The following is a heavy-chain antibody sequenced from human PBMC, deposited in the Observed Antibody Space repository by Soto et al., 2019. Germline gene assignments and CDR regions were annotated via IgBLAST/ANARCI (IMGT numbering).Heavy chain of an antibody. Sequence: SETLSLTCTVSGGSISSSSYYWGWIRQPPGKGLEWIGSIYYSGSTYYNPSLKSRVTISVDTSKNQFSLKLSSVTAADTAVYYCARDGHEKWFGEWNDYYGMDVWGQGTTVTVSS. CDR3: ARDGHEKWFGEWNDYYGMDV. CDR1: GGSISSSSYY. J-gene: IGHJ6*02. CDR2: IYYSGST. V-gene: IGHV4-39*07. D-gene: IGHD3-10*01.